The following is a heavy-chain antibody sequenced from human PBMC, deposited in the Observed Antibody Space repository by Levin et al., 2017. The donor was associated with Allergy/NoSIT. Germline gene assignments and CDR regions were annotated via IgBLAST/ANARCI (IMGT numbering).Heavy chain of an antibody. Sequence: SQTLSLTCTVSGVSLHSGDYYWSWIRQPPGKGLEWIGYVYHTGATYYNPSLKTRLTMSVDTSKNQFSLNLNSVTVADTAVYYCGRGNRGIDYWGQGTLVTVSS. V-gene: IGHV4-30-4*01. CDR3: GRGNRGIDY. J-gene: IGHJ4*02. CDR1: GVSLHSGDYY. CDR2: VYHTGAT.